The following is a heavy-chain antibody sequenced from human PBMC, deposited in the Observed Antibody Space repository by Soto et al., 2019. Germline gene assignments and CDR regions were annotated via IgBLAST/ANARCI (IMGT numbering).Heavy chain of an antibody. Sequence: QMQLVQSGAEVKKPGSSVKVSCKASGGTSSTYSISWVRQGPGQGLEWMGAIIPIFGTAYYSQKFQDRVTISADASTTTVQMELSSVRSDDTAVYYCARGRVGSMNWFDPWGQGTLVTVSS. CDR1: GGTSSTYS. D-gene: IGHD1-26*01. J-gene: IGHJ5*02. CDR3: ARGRVGSMNWFDP. CDR2: IIPIFGTA. V-gene: IGHV1-69*01.